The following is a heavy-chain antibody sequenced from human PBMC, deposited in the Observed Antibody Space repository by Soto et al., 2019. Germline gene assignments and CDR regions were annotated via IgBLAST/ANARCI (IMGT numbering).Heavy chain of an antibody. V-gene: IGHV4-34*01. CDR3: ARGGRYCSSTRCYRFGYYYYSMDV. CDR1: GGSFSGYY. CDR2: INHSGST. Sequence: SETLSLTCAVYGGSFSGYYWSWIRQPPGKGLEWIGEINHSGSTNYNPSLKSRVTISVDTSKNQFSLKLSSVTAADTAVYYCARGGRYCSSTRCYRFGYYYYSMDVWGQGTTVTVYS. J-gene: IGHJ6*02. D-gene: IGHD2-2*01.